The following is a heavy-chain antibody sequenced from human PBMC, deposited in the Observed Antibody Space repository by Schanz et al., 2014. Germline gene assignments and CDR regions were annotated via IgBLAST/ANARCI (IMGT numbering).Heavy chain of an antibody. CDR1: GGSFSGYY. CDR3: ARGHLFGADY. Sequence: QVQLQQWGAGLLKPSETLSLTCAVYGGSFSGYYWSWIRQPPGKGLEWIGEINHSGSTNYNPSLKIRVTRAVDTSKNHFALKRSSGTAADTAVYYCARGHLFGADYWGQGTLVTVSS. J-gene: IGHJ4*02. CDR2: INHSGST. V-gene: IGHV4-34*01. D-gene: IGHD1-26*01.